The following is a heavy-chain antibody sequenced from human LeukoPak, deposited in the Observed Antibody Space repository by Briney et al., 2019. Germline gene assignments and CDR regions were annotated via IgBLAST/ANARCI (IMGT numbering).Heavy chain of an antibody. J-gene: IGHJ4*02. Sequence: GGSLRLSCAASEVTFRNYAVHWVRQAPGKGLQWVAVISYDGNTIHYADSVKGRFIISRDTSKNTLYLQMNSLRAEDTAVYYCARSGGLQKFDYWGQGTLVTASS. D-gene: IGHD4-11*01. CDR2: ISYDGNTI. CDR3: ARSGGLQKFDY. CDR1: EVTFRNYA. V-gene: IGHV3-30-3*01.